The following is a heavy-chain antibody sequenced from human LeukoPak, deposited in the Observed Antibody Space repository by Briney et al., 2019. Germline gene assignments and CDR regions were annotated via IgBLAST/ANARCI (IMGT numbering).Heavy chain of an antibody. J-gene: IGHJ4*02. CDR1: GYTFTDYY. D-gene: IGHD2-2*01. CDR3: VSGCSTTSCYFRI. Sequence: ASVKVSCKASGYTFTDYYIHWVRQAPGQGLEWMGWINPNSGDRNYVEKFQDRVTMTRDTSINTAYMELTRIRSDDTAVYYCVSGCSTTSCYFRIWGQGTPVTVSS. CDR2: INPNSGDR. V-gene: IGHV1-2*02.